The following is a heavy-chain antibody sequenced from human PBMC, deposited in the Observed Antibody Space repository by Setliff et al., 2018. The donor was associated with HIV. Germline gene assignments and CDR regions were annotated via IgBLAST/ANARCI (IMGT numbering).Heavy chain of an antibody. D-gene: IGHD6-6*01. CDR1: GLTFSSYS. CDR3: ARAPYSSSSYFDY. V-gene: IGHV3-21*01. J-gene: IGHJ4*02. CDR2: ISSSSSYI. Sequence: GGSLRLSCAASGLTFSSYSMNWVRQAPGKGLEWVSSISSSSSYIFYADSVKGRFTISRDNAKNSLYLQMNSLRAEDTAVYSCARAPYSSSSYFDYWGQGTLVTVSS.